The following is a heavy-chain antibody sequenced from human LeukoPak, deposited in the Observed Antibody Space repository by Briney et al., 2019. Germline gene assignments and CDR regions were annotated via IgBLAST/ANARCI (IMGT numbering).Heavy chain of an antibody. Sequence: GGSLRLSCAASGFTLSSYAMSWVRQAPGKGLEWVSGISGSGGSTYHADSVKGRFTISRDNSKNTLYLQMNSLRAEDTAVYYCARKAPKKGWFDPWGQGTLVTVSS. CDR3: ARKAPKKGWFDP. V-gene: IGHV3-23*01. CDR1: GFTLSSYA. CDR2: ISGSGGST. J-gene: IGHJ5*02.